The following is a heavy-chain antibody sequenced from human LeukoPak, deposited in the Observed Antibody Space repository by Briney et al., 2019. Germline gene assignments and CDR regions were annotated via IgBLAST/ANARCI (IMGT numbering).Heavy chain of an antibody. V-gene: IGHV3-21*01. Sequence: GGSLRLSCSASGFTFSTYTMNWVRQAPGKGLEWVSSISSSSSNIYYADSVKGRFTISRDNAKNSLYLQMNSLRAQDTAVYYCAGKKGGVGFAFDIWGQGTMVTVSS. CDR3: AGKKGGVGFAFDI. CDR1: GFTFSTYT. CDR2: ISSSSSNI. D-gene: IGHD2-15*01. J-gene: IGHJ3*02.